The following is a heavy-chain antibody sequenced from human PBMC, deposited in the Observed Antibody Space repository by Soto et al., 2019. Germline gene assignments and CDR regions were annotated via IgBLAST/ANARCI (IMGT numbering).Heavy chain of an antibody. D-gene: IGHD5-12*01. CDR2: IYYSGST. Sequence: SETLPLTCTVSGGSISSYYWSWIRQPPGKGLEWIGYIYYSGSTNYNPSLKSRVTISVDTSKNQFSLKLSSVTAADTAVYYCARTLGVATIRLIAFDIWGQGTMVTVSS. CDR3: ARTLGVATIRLIAFDI. CDR1: GGSISSYY. J-gene: IGHJ3*02. V-gene: IGHV4-59*08.